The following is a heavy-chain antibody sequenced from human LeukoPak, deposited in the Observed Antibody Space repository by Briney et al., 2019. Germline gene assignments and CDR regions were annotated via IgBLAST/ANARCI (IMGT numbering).Heavy chain of an antibody. V-gene: IGHV3-53*01. CDR2: IYSGGST. CDR3: ARSTLWFGADY. Sequence: GGSLRLSCAASGFTFSSFSMIWVRQAPGKGLEWVSVIYSGGSTYYADSVKGRFTISRDNSKNTLYLQMNSLRAEDTAVYYCARSTLWFGADYWGQGTLVTVSS. CDR1: GFTFSSFS. D-gene: IGHD3-10*01. J-gene: IGHJ4*02.